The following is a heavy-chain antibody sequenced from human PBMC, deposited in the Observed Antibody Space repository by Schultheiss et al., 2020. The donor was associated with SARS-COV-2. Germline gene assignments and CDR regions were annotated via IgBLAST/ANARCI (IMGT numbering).Heavy chain of an antibody. Sequence: GESLKISCAASGFTFSSYGMHWVRQAPGKGLEWVAVISYDGSNKYYADSVKGRFTISRDNSKNTLYLQMNSLRAADTAVYYCGRDLFRGPLTTSHRWGQGTLVTVSS. CDR3: GRDLFRGPLTTSHR. J-gene: IGHJ4*02. D-gene: IGHD4-17*01. CDR2: ISYDGSNK. V-gene: IGHV3-30*03. CDR1: GFTFSSYG.